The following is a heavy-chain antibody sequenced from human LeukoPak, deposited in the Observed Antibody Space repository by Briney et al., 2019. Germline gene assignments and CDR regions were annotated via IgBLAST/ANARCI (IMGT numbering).Heavy chain of an antibody. CDR2: MNPNSGNT. CDR3: ARSPEILRFLEWLPPNYYYGMDV. D-gene: IGHD3-3*01. V-gene: IGHV1-8*01. J-gene: IGHJ6*02. Sequence: ASVKVSSKASGYTFTSYDINWVRQATGQGLEWMGWMNPNSGNTGYAQKFQGRVTMTRNTSISTAYMELSSLRSEDTAVYYCARSPEILRFLEWLPPNYYYGMDVWGQGTTVTVSS. CDR1: GYTFTSYD.